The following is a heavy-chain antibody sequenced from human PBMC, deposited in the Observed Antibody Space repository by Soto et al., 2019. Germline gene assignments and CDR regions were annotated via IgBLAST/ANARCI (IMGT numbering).Heavy chain of an antibody. Sequence: GGSLRLSCAASGFTFSSYAMHWVRQAPGKGLEWVAVISYDGSNKYYADSVKGRFTISRDNSKNTLYLQMNSLRAEDTAVYYCARDRDDFWSGYFGYYYYYGMDVWGQGTTVTVSS. J-gene: IGHJ6*02. CDR2: ISYDGSNK. CDR3: ARDRDDFWSGYFGYYYYYGMDV. V-gene: IGHV3-30-3*01. CDR1: GFTFSSYA. D-gene: IGHD3-3*01.